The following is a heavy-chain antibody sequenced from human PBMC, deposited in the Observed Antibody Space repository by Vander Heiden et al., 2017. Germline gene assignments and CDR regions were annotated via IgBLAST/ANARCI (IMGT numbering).Heavy chain of an antibody. D-gene: IGHD4-4*01. CDR3: AREIPVTTADAFDI. Sequence: QVQLVQSGAEVKKPGSSVKVSCRASGTTFSSFAIPWVRQAPGQGLEWMGGIIPIFGTTNYAQKFQGRVTITAHESTSTAYMELRSLRSEDTAVYYCAREIPVTTADAFDIWGQGTMVTVS. J-gene: IGHJ3*02. CDR2: IIPIFGTT. V-gene: IGHV1-69*01. CDR1: GTTFSSFA.